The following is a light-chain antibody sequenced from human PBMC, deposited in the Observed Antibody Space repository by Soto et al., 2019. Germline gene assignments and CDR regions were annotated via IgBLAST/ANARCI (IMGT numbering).Light chain of an antibody. J-gene: IGLJ3*02. CDR3: AAWDDSLSGVV. CDR1: ISNLGSNF. Sequence: QSVLTQPTSASGTPGQRGTISCSGSISNLGSNFVFWYQQLPGAAPKLLISRNDQRPSGVPDRFSGSKSGTSASLAISGLRSDDEADYHCAAWDDSLSGVVFGGGTKLTVL. CDR2: RND. V-gene: IGLV1-47*01.